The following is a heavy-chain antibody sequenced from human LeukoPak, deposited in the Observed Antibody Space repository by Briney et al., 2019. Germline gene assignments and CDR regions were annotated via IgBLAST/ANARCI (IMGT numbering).Heavy chain of an antibody. CDR1: GFTFSSYW. Sequence: PGGSLRLSCAASGFTFSSYWMSWVRQAPGKGLEWVSVISSSGGTTYYADSVKGRFTISRDNSKNTLYLQMNSLRAEDTAVYYCAKDIDYGDYVVSWGQGTLVTVSS. CDR3: AKDIDYGDYVVS. J-gene: IGHJ4*02. V-gene: IGHV3-23*01. D-gene: IGHD4-17*01. CDR2: ISSSGGTT.